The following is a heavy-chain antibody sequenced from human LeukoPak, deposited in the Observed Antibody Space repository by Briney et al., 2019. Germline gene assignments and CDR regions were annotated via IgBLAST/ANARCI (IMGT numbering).Heavy chain of an antibody. CDR3: ASTRSGSYYGYYFDY. J-gene: IGHJ4*02. Sequence: SETLSLTCTVSGGSINSGSFYWSWIRQAAGKGLEWIGRIYTSGSTNYNPSLKSRVTISVDTSKNQFSLKLSSVTAADTAVYYCASTRSGSYYGYYFDYWGRGALVTVSS. CDR2: IYTSGST. CDR1: GGSINSGSFY. V-gene: IGHV4-61*02. D-gene: IGHD3-10*01.